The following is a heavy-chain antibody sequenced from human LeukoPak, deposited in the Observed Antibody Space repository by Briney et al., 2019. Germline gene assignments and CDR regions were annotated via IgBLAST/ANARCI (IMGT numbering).Heavy chain of an antibody. Sequence: GASVKVSCKASGGTFSSYAISWVRQAPGQGLEWMGGIIPIFGTANYAQKFQGRVTITRNTSISTAYMELSSLRSEDTAVYYCARGPYSSYVAYYMDVWGKGTTVTVSS. CDR2: IIPIFGTA. CDR1: GGTFSSYA. V-gene: IGHV1-69*05. D-gene: IGHD6-6*01. CDR3: ARGPYSSYVAYYMDV. J-gene: IGHJ6*03.